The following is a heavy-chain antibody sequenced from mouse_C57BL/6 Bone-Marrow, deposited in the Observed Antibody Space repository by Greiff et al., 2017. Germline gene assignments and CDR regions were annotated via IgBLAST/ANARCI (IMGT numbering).Heavy chain of an antibody. CDR3: ARYPNYYGSSMYYFDY. CDR1: GFTFTDYY. Sequence: EVKLVESGGGLVQPGGSLSLSCAASGFTFTDYYMSWVRQPPGKALEWLGFIRNKANGYTTEYSASVKGRFTISRDNSQSILYLQMNALRAEDSATDYCARYPNYYGSSMYYFDYWGQGTTLTVSS. J-gene: IGHJ2*01. CDR2: IRNKANGYTT. D-gene: IGHD1-1*01. V-gene: IGHV7-3*01.